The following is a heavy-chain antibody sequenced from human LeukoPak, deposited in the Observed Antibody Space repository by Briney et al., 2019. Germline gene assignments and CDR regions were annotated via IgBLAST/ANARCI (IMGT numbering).Heavy chain of an antibody. V-gene: IGHV3-48*02. CDR2: ISSSSDTV. CDR1: GFTFSSYS. CDR3: ARDPPSGGFDS. J-gene: IGHJ4*02. D-gene: IGHD2-15*01. Sequence: GGSLTLSCAASGFTFSSYSMNWVRQAPGKGLEWVSYISSSSDTVYYADSVKGRFTISRDNAKRSLYLRMNSLRDEDTAVYYCARDPPSGGFDSWGQGTLVTVSS.